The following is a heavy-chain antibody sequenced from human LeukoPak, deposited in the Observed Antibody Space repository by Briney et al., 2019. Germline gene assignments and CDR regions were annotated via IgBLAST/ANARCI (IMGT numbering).Heavy chain of an antibody. D-gene: IGHD3-10*01. CDR1: GGSLSSSSYS. Sequence: SETLSLTCTVSGGSLSSSSYSWGWIRQPPGKGLERIGSIYYSRSTYYNPPLKSQVTISVDTSKNQSYLTLSSCTAADTAVYYCAREYYYGSGSYSHDAFDIWGQGTMVTVSS. J-gene: IGHJ3*02. CDR2: IYYSRST. CDR3: AREYYYGSGSYSHDAFDI. V-gene: IGHV4-39*02.